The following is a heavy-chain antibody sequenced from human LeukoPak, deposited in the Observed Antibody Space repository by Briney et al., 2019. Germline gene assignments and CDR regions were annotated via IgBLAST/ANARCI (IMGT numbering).Heavy chain of an antibody. CDR2: TYHSGST. CDR1: GYSISSGYY. CDR3: VTYPATVGARVDY. D-gene: IGHD4/OR15-4a*01. Sequence: PSETLSLTCTVSGYSISSGYYWGWIRQPSGKGLEWIGSTYHSGSTYYNPSLKSRVTISVDTSKNQFSLKLSSVTAADTAVYYCVTYPATVGARVDYWGQGILVTVSS. V-gene: IGHV4-38-2*02. J-gene: IGHJ4*02.